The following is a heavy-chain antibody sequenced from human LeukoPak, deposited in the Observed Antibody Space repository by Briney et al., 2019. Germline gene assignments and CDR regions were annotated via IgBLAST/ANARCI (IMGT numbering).Heavy chain of an antibody. CDR2: INHSGST. J-gene: IGHJ2*01. Sequence: PSQTLSLTCTVSGGSISSGGYYWSWIRQPPGKGLEWIGEINHSGSTNYNPSLKSRVTISVDTSKNQFSLKLSSVTAADTAVYYCARGESIAARRQSSRGRVQPPYWYFDLWGRGTLVTVSS. V-gene: IGHV4-30-2*01. CDR3: ARGESIAARRQSSRGRVQPPYWYFDL. D-gene: IGHD6-6*01. CDR1: GGSISSGGYY.